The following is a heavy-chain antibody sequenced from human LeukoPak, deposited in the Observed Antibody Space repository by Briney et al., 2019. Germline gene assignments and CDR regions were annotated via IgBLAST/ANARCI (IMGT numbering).Heavy chain of an antibody. CDR3: ARIYAPQYMDV. CDR1: GGSISSSNYY. V-gene: IGHV4-39*01. J-gene: IGHJ6*03. CDR2: IHYSGTT. Sequence: PSETLSLTCTVSGGSISSSNYYWGWIRPPPEKGLEWIGTIHYSGTTYYKPSLNSRVTIHVDTSKNQFSLKLSSMTAADTAVYYCARIYAPQYMDVWGKGTTVTVSS. D-gene: IGHD3-16*01.